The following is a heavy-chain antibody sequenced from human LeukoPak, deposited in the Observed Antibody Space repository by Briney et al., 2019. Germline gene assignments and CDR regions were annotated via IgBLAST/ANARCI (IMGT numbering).Heavy chain of an antibody. J-gene: IGHJ4*02. CDR1: GFTVSNNY. CDR2: IYSGGNT. Sequence: PGGSLRLSCAVSGFTVSNNYMSWVRQAPGKGLEWVSVIYSGGNTYYADSVRGRFTISRDNSKNTLYLQMNSLRVEDTAVYYCARDRAGGYDVFDYWGQGTPVTVSS. CDR3: ARDRAGGYDVFDY. D-gene: IGHD5-12*01. V-gene: IGHV3-53*01.